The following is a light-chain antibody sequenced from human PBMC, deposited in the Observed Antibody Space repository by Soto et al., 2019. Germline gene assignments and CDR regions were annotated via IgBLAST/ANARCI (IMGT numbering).Light chain of an antibody. CDR3: AAWDDSLNGHV. CDR2: TNY. J-gene: IGLJ1*01. CDR1: SSNIGTNP. V-gene: IGLV1-44*01. Sequence: QSVLTQPPSASGTPGQRVTISCSGSSSNIGTNPVNWYQQLPGTAPKLLIYTNYQRPSGVPDRFSGSKSGTSASLAISGLQSEDEADYYCAAWDDSLNGHVFGTGT.